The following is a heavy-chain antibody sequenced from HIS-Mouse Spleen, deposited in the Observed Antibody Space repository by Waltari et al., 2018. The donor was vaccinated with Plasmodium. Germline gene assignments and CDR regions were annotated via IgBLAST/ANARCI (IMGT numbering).Heavy chain of an antibody. V-gene: IGHV3-74*01. CDR2: INSDGSST. CDR1: GFTFSISW. J-gene: IGHJ4*02. D-gene: IGHD1-26*01. CDR3: ARAVGATI. Sequence: EVQLVESGGGLVQPGGSRRLSCAAFGFTFSISWLHWVRQAPGKGLVWVSRINSDGSSTSYADSVKGRFTISRDNAKNTLYLQMNSLRAEDTAVYYCARAVGATIWGQGTLVTVSS.